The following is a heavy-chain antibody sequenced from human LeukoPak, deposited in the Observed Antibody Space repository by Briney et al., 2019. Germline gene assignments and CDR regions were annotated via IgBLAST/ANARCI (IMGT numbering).Heavy chain of an antibody. J-gene: IGHJ2*01. CDR1: GFTFSSYA. CDR3: ARGRGCSSTSCYSPPHENWYFDL. Sequence: GGSLRLSCAASGFTFSSYAMHWVRQAPGKGLEWVAVISYDGSNKYYADSVKGRFTISRDNSKNTLYLQMNSLRAEDTAVYYCARGRGCSSTSCYSPPHENWYFDLWGRGTLVTVSS. CDR2: ISYDGSNK. D-gene: IGHD2-2*01. V-gene: IGHV3-30*04.